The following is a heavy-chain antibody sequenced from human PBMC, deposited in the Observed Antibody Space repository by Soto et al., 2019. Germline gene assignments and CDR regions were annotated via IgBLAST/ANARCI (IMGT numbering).Heavy chain of an antibody. CDR1: GFTFRNYA. CDR2: ISRNAEIT. D-gene: IGHD6-19*01. J-gene: IGHJ5*02. V-gene: IGHV3-23*01. Sequence: GRSLRLSCEASGFTFRNYAMSWVRQAPGKGLEWVSAISRNAEITYYADSVKGRFTSSRDNSKTTLYMQMNNLRADDTAVYYCERLPSALAGPTWGQGTLVTVSS. CDR3: ERLPSALAGPT.